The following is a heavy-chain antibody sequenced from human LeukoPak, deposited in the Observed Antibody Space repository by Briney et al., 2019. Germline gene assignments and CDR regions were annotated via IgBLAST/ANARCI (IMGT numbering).Heavy chain of an antibody. CDR2: ISGRGGST. J-gene: IGHJ4*02. D-gene: IGHD1-26*01. V-gene: IGHV3-23*01. CDR3: AKGGDRVGANFDY. CDR1: GFTFSSYA. Sequence: GGSLRLSCAASGFTFSSYAVSGVREAPGKGLEGVSAISGRGGSTYCGDSVKRRFPIYRDNSKNTLYLQMNSLRAEDTAVYYCAKGGDRVGANFDYWGQGTLVTVSS.